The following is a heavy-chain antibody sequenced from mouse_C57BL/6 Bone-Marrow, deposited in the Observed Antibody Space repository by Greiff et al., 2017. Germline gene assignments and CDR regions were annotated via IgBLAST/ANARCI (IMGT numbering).Heavy chain of an antibody. CDR3: ARDGSSYKYFDY. J-gene: IGHJ2*01. CDR1: GFNIKDYY. Sequence: VHVKQSGAELVKPGASVKLSCTASGFNIKDYYMHWVKQRTEQGLEWIGRIDPEDGETKYAPKFQGKATITADTSSKTYYLQLSSLTSEDTAVYYGARDGSSYKYFDYWGQGTTLTVSS. CDR2: IDPEDGET. D-gene: IGHD1-1*01. V-gene: IGHV14-2*01.